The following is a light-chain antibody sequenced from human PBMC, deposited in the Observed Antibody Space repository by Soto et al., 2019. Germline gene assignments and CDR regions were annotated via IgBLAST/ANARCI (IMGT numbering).Light chain of an antibody. CDR2: AAS. CDR1: QSVSSN. V-gene: IGKV3-15*01. CDR3: QQYNNWPPGVT. Sequence: EIVMTQSPATLSVSPGERATLSCRASQSVSSNLAWYQQKPGQAPRLLIYAASTTATGIPARFSGSGSGTEFTLTIRSLQSEDFAVYYCQQYNNWPPGVTFGPGTKVDIK. J-gene: IGKJ3*01.